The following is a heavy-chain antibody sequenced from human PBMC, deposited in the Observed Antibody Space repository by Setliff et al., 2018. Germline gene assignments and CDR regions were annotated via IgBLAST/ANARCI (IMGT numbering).Heavy chain of an antibody. CDR1: GYTFRSYA. J-gene: IGHJ4*02. CDR3: ATGSLVAAGTGH. Sequence: GASVKVSCKASGYTFRSYAMNWVRQAPGQGLEWMGWINTNTGNPTYAQGFTGRFVFSLDTSVSTTYLQISSLKAEDTALYYCATGSLVAAGTGHWGQGTLVTAPQ. V-gene: IGHV7-4-1*02. CDR2: INTNTGNP. D-gene: IGHD6-13*01.